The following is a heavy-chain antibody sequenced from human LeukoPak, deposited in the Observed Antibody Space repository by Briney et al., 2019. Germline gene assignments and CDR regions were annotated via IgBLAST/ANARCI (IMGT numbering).Heavy chain of an antibody. V-gene: IGHV4-34*01. Sequence: SETLSLTCAVYGGSFGGYYWSWIRQPPGKGLEWIGEINHSGSTNYNPSLKSRVTISVDTSKNQFSLKLSSVTAADTAVYYCARRSSSSGWRGYYYYYYGMDVWGQGTTVTVSS. D-gene: IGHD6-19*01. CDR2: INHSGST. J-gene: IGHJ6*02. CDR1: GGSFGGYY. CDR3: ARRSSSSGWRGYYYYYYGMDV.